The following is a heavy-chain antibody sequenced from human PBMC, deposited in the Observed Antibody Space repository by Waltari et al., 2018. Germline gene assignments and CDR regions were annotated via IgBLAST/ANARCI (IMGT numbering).Heavy chain of an antibody. CDR2: ISWNSGSI. CDR3: AKETNYYGSGSYGGPPDY. Sequence: EVQLVESGGGLVQPGRSLRLSCAASGFTLDDYAMHWVRQAPGKGLEWVSGISWNSGSIGYADSVKGRFTISRDNAKNSLYLQMNSLRAEDTALYYCAKETNYYGSGSYGGPPDYWGQGTLVTVSS. D-gene: IGHD3-10*01. J-gene: IGHJ4*02. CDR1: GFTLDDYA. V-gene: IGHV3-9*01.